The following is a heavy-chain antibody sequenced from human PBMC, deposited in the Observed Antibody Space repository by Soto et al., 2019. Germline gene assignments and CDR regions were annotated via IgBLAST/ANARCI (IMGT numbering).Heavy chain of an antibody. J-gene: IGHJ4*02. CDR1: GFTFSDYG. V-gene: IGHV3-30*03. Sequence: GGSLRLSCVVSGFTFSDYGIHWVRQAPGKGLEWVASISYDGTYKYYPDSVKGRFTISRDNSKNTVYLQMNSLRPEDTAVYFCPRWGEGTSLDYWGQGALVTVSS. CDR3: PRWGEGTSLDY. CDR2: ISYDGTYK. D-gene: IGHD1-1*01.